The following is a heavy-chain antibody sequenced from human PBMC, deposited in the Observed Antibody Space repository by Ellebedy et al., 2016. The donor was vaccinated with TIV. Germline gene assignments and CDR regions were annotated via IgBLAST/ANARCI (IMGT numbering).Heavy chain of an antibody. Sequence: SVKVSCXASGGTFSSYAISWVRQAPGQGLEWMGGTIPIFGTANYAQKFQGRVTITADKSTSTAYMELRSLRSDDTAVYYCARDLVLRAYNWFDPWGQGTLVTVSS. V-gene: IGHV1-69*06. CDR3: ARDLVLRAYNWFDP. CDR2: TIPIFGTA. D-gene: IGHD4-17*01. CDR1: GGTFSSYA. J-gene: IGHJ5*02.